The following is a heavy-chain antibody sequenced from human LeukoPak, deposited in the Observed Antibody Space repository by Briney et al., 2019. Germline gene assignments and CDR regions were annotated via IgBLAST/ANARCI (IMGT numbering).Heavy chain of an antibody. CDR1: GFTFSSYA. J-gene: IGHJ4*02. CDR3: ARAYFDWVLSLDY. CDR2: ISYDGSNK. V-gene: IGHV3-30*04. Sequence: GGSLRLSCAASGFTFSSYAMHWVRQAPGKGLEWVAVISYDGSNKYYADSVKGRFTISRDNSKNTLYLQMNSLRAEDTAVYYCARAYFDWVLSLDYWGQGTLVTVSS. D-gene: IGHD3-9*01.